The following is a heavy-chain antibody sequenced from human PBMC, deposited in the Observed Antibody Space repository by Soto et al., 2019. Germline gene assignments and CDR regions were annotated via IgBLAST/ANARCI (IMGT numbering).Heavy chain of an antibody. J-gene: IGHJ5*02. CDR3: ASSVYSSSSYWFDP. V-gene: IGHV4-59*08. D-gene: IGHD6-6*01. Sequence: SETLSLTCTVSGASIGSSYWSWIRQPPGKGLEWMGYIYYSGSTNYNPSLKSRVTISVDTSKNQFSLKLSSVTAADTAVYYCASSVYSSSSYWFDPWGQGTLVTVSS. CDR2: IYYSGST. CDR1: GASIGSSY.